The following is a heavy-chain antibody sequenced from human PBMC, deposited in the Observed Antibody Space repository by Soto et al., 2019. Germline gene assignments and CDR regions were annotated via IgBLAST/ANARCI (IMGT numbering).Heavy chain of an antibody. CDR2: IRSKANSYAT. D-gene: IGHD2-15*01. CDR3: TRHTDYSRRYFDL. V-gene: IGHV3-73*01. J-gene: IGHJ2*01. CDR1: GFTFSGSA. Sequence: EVQLVESGGGLVQPGGSLKLSCAASGFTFSGSAMHWVRQASGKGLEWVGRIRSKANSYATAYAASVKGRFTISRDDSKNTAYLQMNSLKTEDTAVYYCTRHTDYSRRYFDLWGRGTLVTVSS.